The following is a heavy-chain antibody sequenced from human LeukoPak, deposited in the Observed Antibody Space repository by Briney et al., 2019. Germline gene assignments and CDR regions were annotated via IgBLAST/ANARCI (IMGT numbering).Heavy chain of an antibody. D-gene: IGHD3-3*01. J-gene: IGHJ4*02. V-gene: IGHV3-23*01. CDR1: GFTFSTYA. CDR2: ISGGGTST. Sequence: GGSLRLSCAASGFTFSTYAMSWVRQAPGKGLEWVSAISGGGTSTYYADSVKGRFTISRDNSKNTLYLQMNSLRAEDTAVYYCAKDRLLRFPYFDCWGQGTLVTVSS. CDR3: AKDRLLRFPYFDC.